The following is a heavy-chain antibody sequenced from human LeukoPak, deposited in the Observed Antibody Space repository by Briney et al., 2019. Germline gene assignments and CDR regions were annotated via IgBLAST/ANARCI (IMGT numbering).Heavy chain of an antibody. CDR2: LSYDGSHK. CDR3: AKDANSGSYSGPPDY. CDR1: GFIFSSYG. Sequence: GRSLRLSCAASGFIFSSYGMHWVRQAPGKGLEWVAVLSYDGSHKFYADSLKGRFTISRDNSKNTLYLQMSSLRAEDTAVYYCAKDANSGSYSGPPDYWGQGTLVTVSS. V-gene: IGHV3-30*18. J-gene: IGHJ4*02. D-gene: IGHD1-26*01.